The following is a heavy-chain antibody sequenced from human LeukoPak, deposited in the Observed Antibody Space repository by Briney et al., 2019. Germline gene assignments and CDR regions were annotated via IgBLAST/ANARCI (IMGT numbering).Heavy chain of an antibody. Sequence: GGSLRLSCAASGFTFSSYSMNWVRQAPGKGLEWVSSISSSSSYIYYADSVKGRFTISRDNAKNSLYLQMNSLRAEDTAVYYCASDLKRRVYYDSSGSDDAFDIWGQGTMVTVSS. J-gene: IGHJ3*02. CDR1: GFTFSSYS. CDR3: ASDLKRRVYYDSSGSDDAFDI. V-gene: IGHV3-21*01. CDR2: ISSSSSYI. D-gene: IGHD3-22*01.